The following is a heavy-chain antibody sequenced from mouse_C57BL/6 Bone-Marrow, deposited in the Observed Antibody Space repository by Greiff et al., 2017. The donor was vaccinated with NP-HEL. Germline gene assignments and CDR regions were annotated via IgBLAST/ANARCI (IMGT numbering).Heavy chain of an antibody. CDR2: IDPENGDT. Sequence: VQLQQSGAELVRPGASVKLSCTASGFNIKDDYMPWVKQRPEQGLEWIGWIDPENGDTVYASKFQGKATITADPSSNTAHLQLSSLTSEDTAVYYCTTYLGYFDVWGTGTTVTVSS. CDR1: GFNIKDDY. V-gene: IGHV14-4*01. CDR3: TTYLGYFDV. J-gene: IGHJ1*03.